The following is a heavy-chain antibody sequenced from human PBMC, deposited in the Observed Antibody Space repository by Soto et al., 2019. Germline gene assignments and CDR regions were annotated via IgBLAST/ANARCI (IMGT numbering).Heavy chain of an antibody. CDR1: GYSFSTYS. CDR3: ARRDTGGFLRYFDN. D-gene: IGHD2-8*02. CDR2: IHSGDSNA. J-gene: IGHJ4*02. Sequence: GESLKISCKGSGYSFSTYSIGWVRQMPGKGLEWLGNIHSGDSNARYSPSFQGQVTISVDKSISTTYLHWSSLRSEDTALYFCARRDTGGFLRYFDNWGQGTLVTVSS. V-gene: IGHV5-51*01.